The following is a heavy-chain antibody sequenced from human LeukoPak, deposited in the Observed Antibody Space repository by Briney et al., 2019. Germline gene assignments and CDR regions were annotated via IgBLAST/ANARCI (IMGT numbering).Heavy chain of an antibody. D-gene: IGHD6-19*01. CDR2: INAGNGNT. V-gene: IGHV1-3*01. CDR1: GYTFTSYA. J-gene: IGHJ3*02. CDR3: ARDRAVAGLIDDAFDI. Sequence: ASVKVSCKASGYTFTSYAMHWVRQAPGQRLEWMGWINAGNGNTKYSQKFQGRVTITRDTSASTAYMELSSLRSEDTAVYYCARDRAVAGLIDDAFDIWGQGTMVTVSS.